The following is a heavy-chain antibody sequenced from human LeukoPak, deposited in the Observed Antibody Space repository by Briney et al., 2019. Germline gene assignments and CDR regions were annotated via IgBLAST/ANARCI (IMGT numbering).Heavy chain of an antibody. V-gene: IGHV4-39*01. J-gene: IGHJ4*02. CDR2: IYDSGST. CDR1: GGSIRSSYYY. CDR3: ARAPSGYYPYFDY. D-gene: IGHD3-22*01. Sequence: SETLSLTCTVSGGSIRSSYYYWGWIRQPPGKGLEWIGSIYDSGSTYYNPSLKSRVTISVDTSKNQFSLKLNSVTAADTAVYYCARAPSGYYPYFDYWGQGTLVTVSS.